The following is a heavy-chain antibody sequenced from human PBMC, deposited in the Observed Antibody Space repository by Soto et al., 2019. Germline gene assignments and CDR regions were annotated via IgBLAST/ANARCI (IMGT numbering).Heavy chain of an antibody. V-gene: IGHV3-23*01. J-gene: IGHJ4*02. CDR3: AKAPSVAAAGYYYFDY. Sequence: GGSLRLSCAASGFTFSSYAMSWVRQAPGKGLEWVSAISGSGGSTYYADSVKGRFTISRDNSKNTLYLQMNSLRAEDTAVYYCAKAPSVAAAGYYYFDYWGQGTLVTVSS. CDR2: ISGSGGST. D-gene: IGHD6-13*01. CDR1: GFTFSSYA.